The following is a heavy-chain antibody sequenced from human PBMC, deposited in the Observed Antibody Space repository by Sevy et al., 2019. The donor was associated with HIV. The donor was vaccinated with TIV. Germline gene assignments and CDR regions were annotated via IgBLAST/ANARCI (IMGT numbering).Heavy chain of an antibody. CDR2: ISGSGGST. CDR1: GFTFSTYA. Sequence: GGSLRLSCAASGFTFSTYAMSWVRQAPGKGLEWVSGISGSGGSTYYAVSLKGRFTIFRDNSKSTLSLQMNSLRAEDTAVYYCAKGDRTFYGLDVWGQGTTVTVSS. CDR3: AKGDRTFYGLDV. J-gene: IGHJ6*02. D-gene: IGHD2-15*01. V-gene: IGHV3-23*01.